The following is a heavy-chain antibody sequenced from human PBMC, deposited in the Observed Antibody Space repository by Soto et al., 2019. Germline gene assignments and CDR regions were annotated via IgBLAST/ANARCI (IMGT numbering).Heavy chain of an antibody. Sequence: SETLSLTCTVAGVSISSYYWSWIRPPPGKGLEWIGYIYYSGSTNYNPSLKSRVTISVDTSKNQFSLKLSSVTAADPAVYYCARGPGRSSSPGSFDYWGQGTLVTVSS. V-gene: IGHV4-59*01. CDR2: IYYSGST. D-gene: IGHD6-13*01. CDR1: GVSISSYY. CDR3: ARGPGRSSSPGSFDY. J-gene: IGHJ4*02.